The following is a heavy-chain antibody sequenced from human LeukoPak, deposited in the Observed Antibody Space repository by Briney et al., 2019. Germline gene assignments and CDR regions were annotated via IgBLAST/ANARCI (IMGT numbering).Heavy chain of an antibody. V-gene: IGHV4-34*01. CDR3: ARGAWATRLGS. D-gene: IGHD2-15*01. Sequence: SETLSLTCAVYGESLNSYYWSWVRQPPGEGLEWIGEIYESGTTEYNPSLKSRVTISMVPSKQQFSLRLSSVTAADTAVYYRARGAWATRLGSWGLGTPVIVSS. CDR2: IYESGTT. J-gene: IGHJ4*02. CDR1: GESLNSYY.